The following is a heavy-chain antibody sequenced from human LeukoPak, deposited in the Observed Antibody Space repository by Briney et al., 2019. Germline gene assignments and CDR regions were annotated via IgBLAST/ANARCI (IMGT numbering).Heavy chain of an antibody. CDR2: IYYSGST. D-gene: IGHD1-26*01. CDR3: ARSLDLMGAAIDY. V-gene: IGHV4-39*07. J-gene: IGHJ4*02. CDR1: GGSISSSSYY. Sequence: SETLSLTCTVSGGSISSSSYYWGWIRQPPGKGLEWIGSIYYSGSTYYNPSLKSRVTISVDTSKNQFSLKLSSVTAADTAVYYCARSLDLMGAAIDYWGQGTLVTVSS.